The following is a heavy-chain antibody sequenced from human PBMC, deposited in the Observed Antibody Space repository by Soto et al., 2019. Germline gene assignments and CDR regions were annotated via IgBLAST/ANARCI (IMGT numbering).Heavy chain of an antibody. D-gene: IGHD6-13*01. CDR3: ASTGYSSSWYYYGMDV. V-gene: IGHV5-10-1*01. J-gene: IGHJ6*02. CDR1: GYSFTSYW. CDR2: IDPSDSYT. Sequence: GESLKISCKGSGYSFTSYWISWVRQMPGKGLEWMGRIDPSDSYTNYSPSFQGHVTLSADKSISTAYLQWSSLKAPDTAMYDCASTGYSSSWYYYGMDVWGQGNTVTVSS.